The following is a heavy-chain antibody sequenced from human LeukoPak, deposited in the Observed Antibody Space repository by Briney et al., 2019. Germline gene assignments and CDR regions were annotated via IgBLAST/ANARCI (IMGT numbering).Heavy chain of an antibody. CDR2: IIPIFGTA. J-gene: IGHJ4*02. CDR3: ARGICGGDCYCDY. Sequence: SVKVSCKASGGTFSSYAISWVRQAPGQGLEWMGGIIPIFGTANYAQKFQGRVTITADESTSTAYMELSSLRSEDTAVYYCARGICGGDCYCDYWGQGTLVTVSS. D-gene: IGHD2-21*02. V-gene: IGHV1-69*13. CDR1: GGTFSSYA.